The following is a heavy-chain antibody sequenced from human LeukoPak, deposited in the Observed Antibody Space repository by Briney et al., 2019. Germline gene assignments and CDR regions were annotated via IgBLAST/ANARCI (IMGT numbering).Heavy chain of an antibody. J-gene: IGHJ4*02. CDR3: ARDRGLTGTNFDY. D-gene: IGHD1-20*01. Sequence: GGSLRLSCAASGFTFSSYAMSWVRQAPGKGLEWVSTISRSGDSTYYADSVKGRFTISRDNAKNSLYLQVNSLRAEDTAVYYCARDRGLTGTNFDYWGQGTLVTVSS. CDR2: ISRSGDST. V-gene: IGHV3-23*01. CDR1: GFTFSSYA.